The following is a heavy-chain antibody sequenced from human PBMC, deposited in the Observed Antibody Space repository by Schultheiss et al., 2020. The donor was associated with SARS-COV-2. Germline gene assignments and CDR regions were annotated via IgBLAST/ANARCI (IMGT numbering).Heavy chain of an antibody. CDR1: GGSFSGYY. Sequence: ETLSLTCAVYGGSFSGYYWGWIRQPPGKGLEWVSAISGSGGSTYYADSVKGRFTISRDNSKNTLYLQMNSLRAEDTAVYYCAKDHHSSGWFHFDYWGQGTLVTVSS. CDR3: AKDHHSSGWFHFDY. J-gene: IGHJ4*02. CDR2: ISGSGGST. D-gene: IGHD6-19*01. V-gene: IGHV3-23*01.